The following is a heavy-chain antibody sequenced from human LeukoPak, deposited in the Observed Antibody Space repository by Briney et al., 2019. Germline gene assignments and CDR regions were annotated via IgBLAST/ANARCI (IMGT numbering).Heavy chain of an antibody. V-gene: IGHV3-33*01. D-gene: IGHD5-24*01. CDR3: VRDNAAADGALDY. CDR2: IWYDGSHR. CDR1: GFTFSSHG. Sequence: GGSLRLSSVASGFTFSSHGMHWVRQAPGKGLEWVAVIWYDGSHRYYPDSVKGRFTISRDNSKNTLFLQMDSLRVDDTAVYYCVRDNAAADGALDYWGQGSLVTVSS. J-gene: IGHJ4*02.